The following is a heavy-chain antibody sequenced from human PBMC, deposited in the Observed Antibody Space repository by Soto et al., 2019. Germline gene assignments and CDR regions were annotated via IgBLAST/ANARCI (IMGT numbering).Heavy chain of an antibody. CDR3: AKDQSSSCYDIDY. CDR2: SSGRGGST. J-gene: IGHJ4*02. Sequence: EVQLLESGGGLVQPGGSLRLSCAASGFTFSNYAVTWVRPAPGKGLEWVSTSSGRGGSTYYADAVKGQFTISRDNSKNTLYLQLNSLRDADTAVYYCAKDQSSSCYDIDYLGQGTLVTVSS. V-gene: IGHV3-23*01. CDR1: GFTFSNYA. D-gene: IGHD6-13*01.